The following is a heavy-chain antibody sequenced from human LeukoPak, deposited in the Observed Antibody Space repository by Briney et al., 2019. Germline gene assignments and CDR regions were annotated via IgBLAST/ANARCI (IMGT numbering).Heavy chain of an antibody. V-gene: IGHV3-21*01. J-gene: IGHJ4*02. D-gene: IGHD6-6*01. CDR3: ARNYRSSSSHFDY. CDR2: ISSSSNVI. Sequence: GGSLRLSCAASGFTFNFYTMNWVRPAPGKGLEWVSSISSSSNVIYYADLVKGRFTISRDNAKNSLYLQMNNLTAVDTAVYYCARNYRSSSSHFDYWGQGSLVTVSS. CDR1: GFTFNFYT.